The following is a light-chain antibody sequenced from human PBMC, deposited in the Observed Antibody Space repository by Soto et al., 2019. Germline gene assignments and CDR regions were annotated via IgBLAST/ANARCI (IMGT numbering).Light chain of an antibody. CDR3: QSYDSSLSGHVV. Sequence: QSVLTQPTSVSGAPGQRVTISCTGSRSNIGAGYDVHWYQQLPGTAPKLLIYGNSNRPSGVPDRFSGSKSGTSASLAITGLQAEDEADYYCQSYDSSLSGHVVFGGGTKLTVL. J-gene: IGLJ2*01. V-gene: IGLV1-40*01. CDR2: GNS. CDR1: RSNIGAGYD.